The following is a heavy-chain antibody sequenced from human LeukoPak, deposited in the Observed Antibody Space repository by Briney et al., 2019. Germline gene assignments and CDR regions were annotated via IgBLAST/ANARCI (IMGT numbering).Heavy chain of an antibody. Sequence: PSETLSLTCTVSGGSVSSGSYYWSWIRQPPGKGLEWIGYIYYSGSTYYNPSLKSRVTISVDTSKNQFSLKLSSVTAADTAVYYCARQTYYYDSSGFDYWGQGTMVTVSS. D-gene: IGHD3-22*01. CDR3: ARQTYYYDSSGFDY. CDR2: IYYSGST. CDR1: GGSVSSGSYY. V-gene: IGHV4-30-4*08. J-gene: IGHJ4*02.